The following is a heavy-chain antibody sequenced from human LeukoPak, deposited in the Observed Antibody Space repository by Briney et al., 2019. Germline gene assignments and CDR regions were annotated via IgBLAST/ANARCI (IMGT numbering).Heavy chain of an antibody. V-gene: IGHV3-23*01. D-gene: IGHD5-12*01. Sequence: GGSLRLSCAASGFTFSNYGMHWVRQAPGKGLEWVSSISGRRNSTYYADSVRGRFTISRDNSKNTLYLQMNSLRADDTAVYYCAKDHQEGYLNAFDIWGQGTMVAVSS. J-gene: IGHJ3*02. CDR3: AKDHQEGYLNAFDI. CDR2: ISGRRNST. CDR1: GFTFSNYG.